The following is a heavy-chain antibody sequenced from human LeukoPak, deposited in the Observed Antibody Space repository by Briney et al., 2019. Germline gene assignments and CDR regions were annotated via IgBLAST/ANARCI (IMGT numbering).Heavy chain of an antibody. Sequence: GGSLRLSCAASGFPFRDYYMSWIRQAPRKGLEWVSYIATSSSYTNYADSVKGRFTISRDNAKNSLYLQMNSLGAEDTALYYCARDPPYSGPYFDYWGQGTLVTVAS. J-gene: IGHJ4*02. CDR3: ARDPPYSGPYFDY. D-gene: IGHD1-26*01. CDR2: IATSSSYT. CDR1: GFPFRDYY. V-gene: IGHV3-11*05.